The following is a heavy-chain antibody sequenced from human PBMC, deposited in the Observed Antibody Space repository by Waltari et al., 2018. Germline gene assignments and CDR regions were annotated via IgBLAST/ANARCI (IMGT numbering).Heavy chain of an antibody. D-gene: IGHD1-26*01. CDR3: ARDCRGPCESFFDAAFDI. Sequence: QVQLVQSGAAETQPGASVKVPRQACGYNVTGPSMQLVHPPPGHGLGWVGLITPNSGGTNDEQKFQGMVTMTRDTSISPASMELSRLIYDATAVYYCARDCRGPCESFFDAAFDIWGHGTMVTVSS. CDR1: GYNVTGPS. J-gene: IGHJ3*02. V-gene: IGHV1-2*02. CDR2: ITPNSGGT.